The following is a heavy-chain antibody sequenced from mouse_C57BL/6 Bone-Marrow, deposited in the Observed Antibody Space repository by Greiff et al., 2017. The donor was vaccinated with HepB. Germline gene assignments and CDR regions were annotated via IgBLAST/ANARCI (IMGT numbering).Heavy chain of an antibody. CDR3: TQIFYDYPWFAY. CDR1: GYTFTDYE. CDR2: IDPETGGT. J-gene: IGHJ3*01. D-gene: IGHD2-4*01. V-gene: IGHV1-15*01. Sequence: QVQLKESGAELVRPGASVTLSCKASGYTFTDYEMHWVKQTPVHGLEWIGAIDPETGGTAYNQKFKGKAILTADKSSSTAYMELRSLTSEDSSVYYCTQIFYDYPWFAYWGQGTLVTVSA.